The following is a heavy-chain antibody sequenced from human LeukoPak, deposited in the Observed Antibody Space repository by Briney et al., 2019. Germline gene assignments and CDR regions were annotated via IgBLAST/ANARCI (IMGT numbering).Heavy chain of an antibody. D-gene: IGHD2-15*01. CDR3: SRRNSHIGSYRPSYYFDW. V-gene: IGHV1-46*01. CDR2: TYPSGGST. Sequence: AAGKVCCTSSGYAFTNYNIHWVRQAPGPGLEWMGITYPSGGSTITEQTFKARVTMTRSTSTSTNSMKLRSIGSRDTAMYYCSRRNSHIGSYRPSYYFDWWGQATLVIVSS. CDR1: GYAFTNYN. J-gene: IGHJ4*02.